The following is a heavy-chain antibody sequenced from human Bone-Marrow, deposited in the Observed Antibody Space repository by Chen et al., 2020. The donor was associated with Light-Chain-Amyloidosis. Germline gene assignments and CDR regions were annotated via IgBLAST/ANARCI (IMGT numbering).Heavy chain of an antibody. D-gene: IGHD5-12*01. CDR3: ARRGDGYNFDY. CDR1: GYTFPNYW. Sequence: EMQLEQSGPEVKKPGESLKISCKGSGYTFPNYWIGWVRQMPGKGLEWMGVIYPDDSDARYSPSFEGQVTISADKSITTAYLQWRSLKASDTAMYYCARRGDGYNFDYWGQGTLVTVSS. CDR2: IYPDDSDA. J-gene: IGHJ4*02. V-gene: IGHV5-51*01.